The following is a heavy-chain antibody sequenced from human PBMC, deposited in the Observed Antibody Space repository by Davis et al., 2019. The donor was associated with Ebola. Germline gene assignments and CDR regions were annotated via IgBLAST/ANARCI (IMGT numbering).Heavy chain of an antibody. CDR3: VKDTSNIWFDV. D-gene: IGHD2/OR15-2a*01. Sequence: GESLKISCAASGFTFGDYAMHWVRQAPGKGLEWVSAISGSGGSTYYADSVKGRFTISRDNSKNTLHLQMNSLRVEDTAMYYCVKDTSNIWFDVWGQGTLVTVSA. V-gene: IGHV3-23*01. CDR2: ISGSGGST. J-gene: IGHJ3*01. CDR1: GFTFGDYA.